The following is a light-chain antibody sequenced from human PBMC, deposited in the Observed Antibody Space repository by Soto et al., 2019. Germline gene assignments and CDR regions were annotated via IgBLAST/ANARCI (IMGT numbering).Light chain of an antibody. CDR2: RNN. Sequence: QSVLTQPPSASGTPGQRVTISCSGSSSNIGNNNVCWYQQFPGTAPKLLIYRNNQRPSGVPDRFSGSKSGTSASLAISGLRSEDEADYYCAAWDDSLVFGGGTKVTVL. J-gene: IGLJ2*01. CDR3: AAWDDSLV. V-gene: IGLV1-47*01. CDR1: SSNIGNNN.